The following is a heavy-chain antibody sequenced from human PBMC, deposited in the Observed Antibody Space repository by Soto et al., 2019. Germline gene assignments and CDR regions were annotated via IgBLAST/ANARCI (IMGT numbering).Heavy chain of an antibody. Sequence: GSLRLSCAASGFTFSSYGMHWVRQAPGKGLEWVAVIWYDGSNKYYADSVKGRFTISRDNSKNTLYLQMNSLRAEDTAVYYCARVGYDFWSGYYGAFDIWGQGTMVTVSS. V-gene: IGHV3-33*01. CDR1: GFTFSSYG. CDR3: ARVGYDFWSGYYGAFDI. D-gene: IGHD3-3*01. CDR2: IWYDGSNK. J-gene: IGHJ3*02.